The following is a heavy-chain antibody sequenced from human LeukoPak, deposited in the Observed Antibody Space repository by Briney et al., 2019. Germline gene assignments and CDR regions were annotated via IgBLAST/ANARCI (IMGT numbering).Heavy chain of an antibody. Sequence: GASVKVSCKASGYTFTGYYMHWVRQAPGQGLEWMGWINPNSGGTNYAQKFQGRVTMTRDMSTSTVYMELSSLRSEDTAVYYCALGGTTPLYYFDYWGQGTLVTVSS. D-gene: IGHD1-7*01. V-gene: IGHV1-2*02. CDR2: INPNSGGT. CDR1: GYTFTGYY. CDR3: ALGGTTPLYYFDY. J-gene: IGHJ4*02.